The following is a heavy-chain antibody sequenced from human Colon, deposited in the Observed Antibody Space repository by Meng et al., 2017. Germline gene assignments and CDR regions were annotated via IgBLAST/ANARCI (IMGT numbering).Heavy chain of an antibody. V-gene: IGHV4-34*01. D-gene: IGHD2/OR15-2a*01. CDR1: GGSFSGYY. J-gene: IGHJ5*02. Sequence: QVQQHQWGAGLLEPSETLSPTCAVYGGSFSGYYWSWIRQPPGKGLEWIGEINHSGTTNFNPSLESRVTISIDTSKNQISLNVTSLTAADTAVYYCARGLFSRLRSLWFDPWGQGTLVTVSS. CDR2: INHSGTT. CDR3: ARGLFSRLRSLWFDP.